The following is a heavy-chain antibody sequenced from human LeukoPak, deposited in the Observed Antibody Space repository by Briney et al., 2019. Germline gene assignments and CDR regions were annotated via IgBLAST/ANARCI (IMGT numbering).Heavy chain of an antibody. J-gene: IGHJ5*02. Sequence: GGSLRLSCSASGFSFSSYDFHWVRQRKGESPEWVSAIGTAGDTYYPGSVKGRFTISRENAKNSLYLQMNILEVGDTAVYYCASATRGGYYDHWGQGTLVSVSS. CDR3: ASATRGGYYDH. V-gene: IGHV3-13*01. CDR1: GFSFSSYD. D-gene: IGHD3-22*01. CDR2: IGTAGDT.